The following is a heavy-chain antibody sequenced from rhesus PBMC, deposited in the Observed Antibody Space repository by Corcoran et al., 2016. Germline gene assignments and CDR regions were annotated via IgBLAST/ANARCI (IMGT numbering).Heavy chain of an antibody. CDR1: GGSNSSNS. V-gene: IGHV4-147*01. J-gene: IGHJ4*01. D-gene: IGHD3-16*01. Sequence: QVQLQESCPGLVKPSETLSLTRAVSGGSNSSNSWSRNRQAPGHGLEWIGYIHGGSGSTSYNPPLKSRVTISTDTSKNQFSLKLSSVTAADTAVYFCARYSYGGSYPFDDWGQGVLVTVSS. CDR2: IHGGSGST. CDR3: ARYSYGGSYPFDD.